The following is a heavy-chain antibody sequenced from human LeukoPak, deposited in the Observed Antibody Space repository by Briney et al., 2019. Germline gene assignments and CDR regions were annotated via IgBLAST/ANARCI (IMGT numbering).Heavy chain of an antibody. CDR2: INQDGSRK. V-gene: IGHV3-7*01. J-gene: IGHJ4*02. Sequence: GGSLRLSFTASEFTFSAFWMSWVRQAPGKGLEWVANINQDGSRKHYVDSVKGRFTVSRDNAEKSLYLQTNSLRVEDTALYYCARLWGDATIFDLWSQGTLVTVPS. CDR3: ARLWGDATIFDL. CDR1: EFTFSAFW. D-gene: IGHD5-12*01.